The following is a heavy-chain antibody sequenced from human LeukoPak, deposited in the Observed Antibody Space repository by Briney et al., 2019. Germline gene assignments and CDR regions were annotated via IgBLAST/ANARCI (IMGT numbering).Heavy chain of an antibody. V-gene: IGHV4-4*07. CDR3: ARALGVGATSPYYYYYMDV. CDR1: GGSISSYY. J-gene: IGHJ6*03. Sequence: PSETLSLTCTVSGGSISSYYWSWTRQPAGKGLEWIGRIYTSGSTNYNPSLKSRVTISVDKSKNQFSLKLSSVTAADTAVYYCARALGVGATSPYYYYYMDVWGKGTTVTVSS. D-gene: IGHD1-26*01. CDR2: IYTSGST.